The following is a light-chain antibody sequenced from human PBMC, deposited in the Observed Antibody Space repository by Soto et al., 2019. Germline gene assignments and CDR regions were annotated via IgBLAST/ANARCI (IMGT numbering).Light chain of an antibody. V-gene: IGLV2-11*01. CDR1: SSGFGGYNS. Sequence: QSPPSQPRSVSGSPGLSVTVSCPGTSSGFGGYNSVSWYQQHPDKAPKFMIYDVSKRPSGVPDRFSGSKSGNTASLTISVLQAEDEADYYCYSYAGSDTHYVFGTGNKVTVL. J-gene: IGLJ1*01. CDR2: DVS. CDR3: YSYAGSDTHYV.